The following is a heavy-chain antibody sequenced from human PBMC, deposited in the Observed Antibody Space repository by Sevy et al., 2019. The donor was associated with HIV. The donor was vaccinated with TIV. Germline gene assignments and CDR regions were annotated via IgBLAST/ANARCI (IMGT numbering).Heavy chain of an antibody. J-gene: IGHJ6*02. Sequence: GGSLRLSCAASGFTFSDYYMSWIRQAPGKGLEWVSYISSSGSTIYYAHSVKGRFTISRDNAKNSLYLQMNSLRAEDTAVYYCARDRVVPATIYYYYGMDVWGQGTTVTVSS. CDR3: ARDRVVPATIYYYYGMDV. D-gene: IGHD2-2*01. CDR1: GFTFSDYY. CDR2: ISSSGSTI. V-gene: IGHV3-11*01.